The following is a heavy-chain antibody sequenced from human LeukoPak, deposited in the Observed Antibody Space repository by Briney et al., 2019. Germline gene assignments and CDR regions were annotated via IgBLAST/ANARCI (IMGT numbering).Heavy chain of an antibody. CDR1: GFTFSSYA. J-gene: IGHJ4*02. Sequence: GGSLRLSCAASGFTFSSYAMHWVRQAPGKGLEWVAVISYDGSNKYYADSVKGRFTISRDNSKNTLYLQMNSLRAEDTAVYYCAREAIDGSPFDYWGQGTLVTVSS. V-gene: IGHV3-30-3*01. CDR2: ISYDGSNK. CDR3: AREAIDGSPFDY. D-gene: IGHD6-25*01.